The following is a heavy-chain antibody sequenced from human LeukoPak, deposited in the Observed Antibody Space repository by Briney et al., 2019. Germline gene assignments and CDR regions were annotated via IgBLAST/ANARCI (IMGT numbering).Heavy chain of an antibody. CDR1: GGSISSSRYY. Sequence: SETLSLTCTVSGGSISSSRYYWGWIRQPPGKGLEWIGSIYYSGSTYYNPSLKSRVTISVDTSKNQFSLKLTSVTAADTAVYYCAREDAQEGTNAFDIWGQGTMVTVSS. D-gene: IGHD2-2*01. V-gene: IGHV4-39*07. CDR3: AREDAQEGTNAFDI. CDR2: IYYSGST. J-gene: IGHJ3*02.